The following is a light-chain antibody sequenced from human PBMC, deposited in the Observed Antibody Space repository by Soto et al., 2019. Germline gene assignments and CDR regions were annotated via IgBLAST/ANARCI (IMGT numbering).Light chain of an antibody. V-gene: IGKV3-20*01. CDR1: QSVSSSY. J-gene: IGKJ2*01. CDR2: GAS. CDR3: QQYGSSPYT. Sequence: ENVLTQSPGTLSLSPGERATLSCRASQSVSSSYLAWYQQKPGQAPRLLIYGASNRTTCIPDRFSGSGSGKDFTLTISRLEPEDFAIYYCQQYGSSPYTFGQATKLEIK.